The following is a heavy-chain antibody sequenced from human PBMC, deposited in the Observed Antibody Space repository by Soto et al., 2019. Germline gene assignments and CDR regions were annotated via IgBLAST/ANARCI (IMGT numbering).Heavy chain of an antibody. Sequence: QVQLVESGGGVVQPGRSLRLSCAASGFTFSSYAMHWVRQAPGKWLEWVAVISYDGSNKYYADSVKGRFTISRDNSKNTLYLQMNSLRAEDTAVYYCARVDSSWYYPGGMDVWGQGTTVTVSS. V-gene: IGHV3-30-3*01. J-gene: IGHJ6*02. CDR1: GFTFSSYA. CDR3: ARVDSSWYYPGGMDV. CDR2: ISYDGSNK. D-gene: IGHD6-13*01.